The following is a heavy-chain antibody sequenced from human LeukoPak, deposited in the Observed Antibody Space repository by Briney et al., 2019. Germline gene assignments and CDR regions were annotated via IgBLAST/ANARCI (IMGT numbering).Heavy chain of an antibody. D-gene: IGHD3-10*01. CDR3: ASLRITMVRGVITHDFDY. J-gene: IGHJ4*02. V-gene: IGHV4-39*01. CDR2: IYYSGST. CDR1: GGSISSSSYY. Sequence: SETLSLTCTVSGGSISSSSYYWGWIRQPPGKGLEWIGSIYYSGSTYYNPSLKSRVTISVDTSKNQFSLKLSSVTAADTAVYYCASLRITMVRGVITHDFDYWGQGTLVTVSS.